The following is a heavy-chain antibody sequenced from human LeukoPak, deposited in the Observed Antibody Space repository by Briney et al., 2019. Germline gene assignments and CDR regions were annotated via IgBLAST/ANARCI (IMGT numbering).Heavy chain of an antibody. CDR1: GFTISSHG. CDR3: AREGGRWELPPSQVNY. J-gene: IGHJ4*02. D-gene: IGHD1-26*01. CDR2: IAYHGNTE. Sequence: GGSLRLSCAVSGFTISSHGMHWVRQAPGKGPEWVAMIAYHGNTEYYGDSVKGRFTISRDNSKNTLYLQMNSLRAEDTAVYYCAREGGRWELPPSQVNYWGQGTLVTVSS. V-gene: IGHV3-30*03.